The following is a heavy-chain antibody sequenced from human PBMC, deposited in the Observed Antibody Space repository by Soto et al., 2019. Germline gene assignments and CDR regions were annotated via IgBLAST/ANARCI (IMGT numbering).Heavy chain of an antibody. CDR3: ARGRLVVVAAPFDY. CDR1: GGSFSGYY. J-gene: IGHJ4*02. CDR2: INHSGST. D-gene: IGHD2-15*01. Sequence: QVQLQQWGAGLLKPSETLSLTCAVYGGSFSGYYWSWIRQPPGKGLEWIGEINHSGSTNYNPSLKSRVTXXVXTXXNQFSLKLSSVTAADTAVYYCARGRLVVVAAPFDYWGQGTLVTVSS. V-gene: IGHV4-34*01.